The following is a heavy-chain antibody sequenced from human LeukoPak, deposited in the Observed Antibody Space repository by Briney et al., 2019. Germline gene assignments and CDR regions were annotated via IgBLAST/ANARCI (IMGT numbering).Heavy chain of an antibody. D-gene: IGHD3-10*01. J-gene: IGHJ4*02. CDR1: GDSVTSSY. Sequence: AETLSLTCSVSGDSVTSSYLSWIRQPPGKGLEWIGYISYTADSNYNPSLKSRVTISTDTSKNQFSLKLGSVTATDTAVYYCATSSHSGSYRAHWGQGTLVTVSS. V-gene: IGHV4-59*08. CDR3: ATSSHSGSYRAH. CDR2: ISYTADS.